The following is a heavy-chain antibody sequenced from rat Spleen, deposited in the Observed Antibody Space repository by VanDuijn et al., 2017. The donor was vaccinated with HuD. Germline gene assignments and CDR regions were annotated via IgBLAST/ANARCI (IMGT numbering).Heavy chain of an antibody. CDR3: IRESLPGYNSHWFVY. V-gene: IGHV2S12*01. Sequence: QVQVKESGPGLVQPSQTLSLTCTVSGFSLTSNGVSWVRQTPGKGLEWIAAMSSGGSTYYNSALKSRLSISRDTSKSQVFLKMTSLQTEDTAIYFCIRESLPGYNSHWFVYWGQGTLVTVSS. CDR1: GFSLTSNG. CDR2: MSSGGST. J-gene: IGHJ3*01. D-gene: IGHD1-4*01.